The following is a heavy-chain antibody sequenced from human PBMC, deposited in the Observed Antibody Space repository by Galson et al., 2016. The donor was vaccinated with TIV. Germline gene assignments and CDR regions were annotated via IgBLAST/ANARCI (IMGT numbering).Heavy chain of an antibody. CDR1: GGILRSYA. V-gene: IGHV1-69*13. Sequence: SVKVSCKASGGILRSYAISWVRQAPGQGLEWMGRIIAIFGTTNYAQNFQGRVTITADESTTTVYMELSSLTSDDTAVYYCARVDGYSAGPLSSWGQGTLVTVSS. D-gene: IGHD5-24*01. CDR3: ARVDGYSAGPLSS. CDR2: IIAIFGTT. J-gene: IGHJ5*02.